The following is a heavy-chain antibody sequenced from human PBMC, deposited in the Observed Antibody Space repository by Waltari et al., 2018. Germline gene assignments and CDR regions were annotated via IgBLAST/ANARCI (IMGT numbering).Heavy chain of an antibody. CDR3: ARMYYDFWSGYYGGFDY. CDR1: GFTVSSNY. Sequence: EVQLVESGGGLVQPGGSLRLSCAASGFTVSSNYMSWVRKAPGKGLEWVSVIYSGGSTYYADSVKGRFTISRDNSKNTLYLQMNSLRAEDTAVYYCARMYYDFWSGYYGGFDYWGQGTLVTVSS. D-gene: IGHD3-3*01. CDR2: IYSGGST. V-gene: IGHV3-66*02. J-gene: IGHJ4*02.